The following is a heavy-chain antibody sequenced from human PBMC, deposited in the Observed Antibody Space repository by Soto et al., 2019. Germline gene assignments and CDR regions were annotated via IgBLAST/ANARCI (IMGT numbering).Heavy chain of an antibody. CDR1: GFTFSTYS. J-gene: IGHJ6*02. CDR3: AREYDSGGYYWGGPYYYGMDV. CDR2: ISSSGSY. D-gene: IGHD3-22*01. Sequence: RRLSCAASGFTFSTYSMNWVRQAPGKGLEWVSSISSSGSYYADSVKGRFTISRDNAENSLYVQMNSLRAEDTAVYYCAREYDSGGYYWGGPYYYGMDVWGQGTTVTVSS. V-gene: IGHV3-21*01.